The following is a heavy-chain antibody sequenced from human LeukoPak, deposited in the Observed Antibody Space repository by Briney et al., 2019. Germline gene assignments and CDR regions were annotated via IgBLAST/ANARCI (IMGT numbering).Heavy chain of an antibody. J-gene: IGHJ3*02. V-gene: IGHV1-18*03. CDR3: ARDPPDSATIWAFDI. Sequence: ASVKVSCKASGYTFTSYGISWVRQAPGQGLEWMGWSSSYNGQTNYIQKFRGRVTMTADPSTSTAYLELRSLTSDDMAVYYCARDPPDSATIWAFDIWGQGTMVTVSS. CDR2: SSSYNGQT. D-gene: IGHD2-21*01. CDR1: GYTFTSYG.